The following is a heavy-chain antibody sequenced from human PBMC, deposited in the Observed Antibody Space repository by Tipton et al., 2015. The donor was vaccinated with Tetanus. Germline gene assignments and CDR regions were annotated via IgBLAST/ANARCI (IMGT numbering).Heavy chain of an antibody. J-gene: IGHJ4*02. Sequence: SLRLSCAASGFRFNSYAMSWVRQAPGKGLEWVSGILAGGGSTYYADSEKGLFTISRDNSQDTVSLQMNNLRADDTAVYYCAKAWGAVVSRDYWGRGTLVIVSS. V-gene: IGHV3-23*01. CDR2: ILAGGGST. D-gene: IGHD4-23*01. CDR1: GFRFNSYA. CDR3: AKAWGAVVSRDY.